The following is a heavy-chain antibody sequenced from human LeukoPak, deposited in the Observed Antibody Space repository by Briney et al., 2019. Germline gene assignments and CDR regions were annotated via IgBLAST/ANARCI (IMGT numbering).Heavy chain of an antibody. J-gene: IGHJ4*02. CDR3: VRDLWY. D-gene: IGHD2/OR15-2a*01. V-gene: IGHV3-21*01. CDR2: ISSSSSYI. CDR1: GFTFRSYT. Sequence: GGSLRLSCAASGFTFRSYTMNWVRQAPGKGLEWVSSISSSSSYIYYAGSVKGRFTISRDNAKNSLYLQMNSLRAEDTAVYYCVRDLWYWGQGTLVTVSS.